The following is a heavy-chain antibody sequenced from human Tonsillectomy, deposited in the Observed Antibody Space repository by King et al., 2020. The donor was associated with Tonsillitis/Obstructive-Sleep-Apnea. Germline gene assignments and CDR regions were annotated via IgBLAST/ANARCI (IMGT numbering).Heavy chain of an antibody. Sequence: VQLVESGGGVVQPGRSLRLSCAASGFTFSSYAMHWVRQAPGKGLEWVAVISYDGSNKYYADSVKGRFTISRDNSKNTLYLQMNSLRAEDTAVYYCARGKFWSGYYTHDYYYYYMDVGGKGTTVTVSS. CDR2: ISYDGSNK. CDR3: ARGKFWSGYYTHDYYYYYMDV. J-gene: IGHJ6*03. V-gene: IGHV3-30*01. CDR1: GFTFSSYA. D-gene: IGHD3-3*01.